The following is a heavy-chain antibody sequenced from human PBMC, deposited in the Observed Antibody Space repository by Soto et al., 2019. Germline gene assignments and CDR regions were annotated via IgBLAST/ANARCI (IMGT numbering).Heavy chain of an antibody. J-gene: IGHJ4*02. CDR1: VGSISNYY. Sequence: SETLSLTCTLSVGSISNYYCNWIRQPAGKGLEWIGRIDTSGSTNCNPSLKSRVTMSVDTSKQEFSLKLSSVTAADTALYYCARGGQDFWSGPFDYWGRGALVTVSS. D-gene: IGHD3-3*01. CDR2: IDTSGST. V-gene: IGHV4-4*07. CDR3: ARGGQDFWSGPFDY.